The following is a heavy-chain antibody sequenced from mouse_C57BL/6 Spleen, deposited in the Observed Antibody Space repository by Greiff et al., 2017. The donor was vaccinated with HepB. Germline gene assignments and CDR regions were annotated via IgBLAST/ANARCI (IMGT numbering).Heavy chain of an antibody. Sequence: QVQLQQSGAELVKPGASVKISCKASGYAFSSYWMNWVKQRPGKGLEWIGKIYPGDGDTNYNGKFKGKATLTADKSSSTAYMQLSSLTSEDSAVYFCAREDGSSTYFDYWGQGSALTVSS. CDR2: IYPGDGDT. CDR1: GYAFSSYW. J-gene: IGHJ2*01. CDR3: AREDGSSTYFDY. D-gene: IGHD1-1*01. V-gene: IGHV1-80*01.